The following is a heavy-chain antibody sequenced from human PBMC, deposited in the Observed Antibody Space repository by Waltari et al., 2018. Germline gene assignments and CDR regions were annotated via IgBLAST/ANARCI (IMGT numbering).Heavy chain of an antibody. Sequence: MRWGGHAAGKGRGWVEAVGTAGDPYYPGSVKGRFNISRENAKNSLYLQMNSLRAGDTAVYYCARDGGYGSGNAFDIWGQGTMVTVSS. J-gene: IGHJ3*02. V-gene: IGHV3-13*05. CDR3: ARDGGYGSGNAFDI. D-gene: IGHD3-10*01. CDR2: VGTAGDP.